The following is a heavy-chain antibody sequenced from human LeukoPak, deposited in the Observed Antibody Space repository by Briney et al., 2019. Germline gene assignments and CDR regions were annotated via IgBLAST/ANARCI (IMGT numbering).Heavy chain of an antibody. V-gene: IGHV4-30-2*01. CDR2: IYHSGST. J-gene: IGHJ3*02. CDR1: GGSISSGSYY. D-gene: IGHD5-12*01. CDR3: AREVHYHVDIVATSIGGDAFDI. Sequence: SETLSLTCTVSGGSISSGSYYWSWLRQPPGKGLEWIGYIYHSGSTYYNPSLKSRVTISVDRSKNQFSLKLSSVTAADTAVYYCAREVHYHVDIVATSIGGDAFDIWGQGTMVTVSS.